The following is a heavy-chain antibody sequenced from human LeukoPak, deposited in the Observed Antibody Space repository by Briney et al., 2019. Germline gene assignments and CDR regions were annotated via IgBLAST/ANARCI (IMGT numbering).Heavy chain of an antibody. CDR2: ISSSSNYM. Sequence: GGSLRLSCAASGFTFSSYSMSWVRQAPGEGLQWVSYISSSSNYMYYADSVKGRFTISRDNAKNSLYLQMNSLRAEDTAVYYCARERWEYSSSGEDFDYWGQGTLVTVSS. V-gene: IGHV3-21*01. CDR1: GFTFSSYS. CDR3: ARERWEYSSSGEDFDY. J-gene: IGHJ4*02. D-gene: IGHD6-13*01.